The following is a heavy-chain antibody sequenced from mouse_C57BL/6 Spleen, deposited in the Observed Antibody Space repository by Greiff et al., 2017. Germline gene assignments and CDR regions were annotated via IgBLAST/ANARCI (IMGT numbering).Heavy chain of an antibody. Sequence: QVQLQQSGAELARPGASVKLSCKASGYTFTSYGISWVKQRTGQGLEWIGEIYPRSGNTYYNEKFKGKATLTADKSSSTAYVELRSLTSEDSAVYFCARSPHYYGSSAWFAYWGQGTLVTVSA. J-gene: IGHJ3*01. CDR2: IYPRSGNT. V-gene: IGHV1-81*01. CDR1: GYTFTSYG. D-gene: IGHD1-1*01. CDR3: ARSPHYYGSSAWFAY.